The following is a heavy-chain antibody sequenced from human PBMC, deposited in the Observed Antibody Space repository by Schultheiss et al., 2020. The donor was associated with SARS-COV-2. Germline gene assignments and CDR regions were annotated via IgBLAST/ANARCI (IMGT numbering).Heavy chain of an antibody. CDR1: GGSVSSSSNY. V-gene: IGHV4-61*01. Sequence: SETLSLTCRVSGGSVSSSSNYWSWIRQPPGKGLEWIGYIYYSGSTNYNPSLKSRVTISVDTSKNQFSLGLSSVTAADTAVYYCARAGLLHYYDSSGYYPFDYWGQGTLVTVSS. J-gene: IGHJ4*02. D-gene: IGHD3-22*01. CDR3: ARAGLLHYYDSSGYYPFDY. CDR2: IYYSGST.